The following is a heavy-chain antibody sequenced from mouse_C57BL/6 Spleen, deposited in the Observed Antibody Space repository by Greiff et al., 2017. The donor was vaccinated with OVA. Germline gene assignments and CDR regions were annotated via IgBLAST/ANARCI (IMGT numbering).Heavy chain of an antibody. J-gene: IGHJ2*01. V-gene: IGHV2-6-1*01. Sequence: QVQLKESGPGLVAPSQSLSITCTVSGFSLTSYGVHWVRQPPGKGLEWLVVIWSDGSTTYNSALKYRQSTSKDNSNSQVFLKMNSLQTDDTAMYYCARHNQAYGNFDYWGQGTTLTVSS. CDR3: ARHNQAYGNFDY. CDR1: GFSLTSYG. CDR2: IWSDGST. D-gene: IGHD1-2*01.